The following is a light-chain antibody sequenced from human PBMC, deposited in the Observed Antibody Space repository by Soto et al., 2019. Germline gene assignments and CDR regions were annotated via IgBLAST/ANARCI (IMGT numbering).Light chain of an antibody. Sequence: EIVLPQSPATLSLSPGERANLSCRASQRVSRYLAWYQQKPGQAPRLLIYDASNRATGIPARFSGSGSGPDFTLTISSLEPEYFAVYYCQQRSNWPGTFGQGTKVEIK. J-gene: IGKJ1*01. CDR2: DAS. V-gene: IGKV3-11*01. CDR1: QRVSRY. CDR3: QQRSNWPGT.